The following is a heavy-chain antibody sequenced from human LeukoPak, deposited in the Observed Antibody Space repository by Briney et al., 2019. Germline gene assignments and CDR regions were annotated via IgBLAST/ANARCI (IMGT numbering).Heavy chain of an antibody. J-gene: IGHJ6*02. CDR1: GYTFTSYG. Sequence: ASVKVSCKASGYTFTSYGISWVRQAPGQGLEWMGWISAYNGNTNYAQKLQGRVTMTRNTSISTAYMELSSLRSEDTAVYYCARGPVTSGYYYYYGMDVWGQGTTVTVSS. CDR2: ISAYNGNT. CDR3: ARGPVTSGYYYYYGMDV. V-gene: IGHV1-18*01. D-gene: IGHD4-17*01.